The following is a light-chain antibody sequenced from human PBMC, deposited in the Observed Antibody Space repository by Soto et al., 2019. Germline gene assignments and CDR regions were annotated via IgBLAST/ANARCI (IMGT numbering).Light chain of an antibody. CDR3: QQFNSYPRT. Sequence: AIQLTQSPSSLSASVGDRVTITCRASQGINSALAWYQQKPGKAPKLLIYDASSLESGVPSRFSGSGSGTDFTLTISSLQPEDFATYHCQQFNSYPRTFGPGTKVDIK. CDR1: QGINSA. V-gene: IGKV1-13*02. CDR2: DAS. J-gene: IGKJ3*01.